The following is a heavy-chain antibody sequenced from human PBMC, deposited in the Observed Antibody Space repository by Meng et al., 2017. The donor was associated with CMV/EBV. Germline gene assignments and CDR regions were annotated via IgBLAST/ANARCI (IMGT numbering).Heavy chain of an antibody. J-gene: IGHJ6*02. CDR3: ARERVVVVPAATLDYGMDV. D-gene: IGHD2-2*01. CDR1: GSTVSSNY. V-gene: IGHV3-53*01. Sequence: GESLKISCAASGSTVSSNYMSWVRQAPGKGLEWVSVIYSGGSTYYADSVKGRFTISRDNSKNTLYLQMNSLRAEDTAVYYCARERVVVVPAATLDYGMDVWGQGTTVTVSS. CDR2: IYSGGST.